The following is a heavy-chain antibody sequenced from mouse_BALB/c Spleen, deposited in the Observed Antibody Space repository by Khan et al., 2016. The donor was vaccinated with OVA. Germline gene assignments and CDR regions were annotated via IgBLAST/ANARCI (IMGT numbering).Heavy chain of an antibody. CDR1: GYSITSDYA. J-gene: IGHJ2*01. D-gene: IGHD1-1*01. Sequence: EVQLQESGPGLVKPSQSLSLTCTVTGYSITSDYAWNWIRQFPENKLEWMGHKSYSGNTKYNPSLKSRISITRDTSKNQFFLQLNSVTTEDTATDYCARIYGGDFDYWGQGTTLTVSS. CDR3: ARIYGGDFDY. V-gene: IGHV3-2*02. CDR2: KSYSGNT.